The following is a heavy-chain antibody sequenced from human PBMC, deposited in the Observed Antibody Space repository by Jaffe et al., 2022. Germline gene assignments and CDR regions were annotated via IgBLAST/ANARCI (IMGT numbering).Heavy chain of an antibody. V-gene: IGHV1-69*01. CDR3: ARGELGYCSGGSCYHRAFDI. J-gene: IGHJ3*02. D-gene: IGHD2-15*01. CDR1: GGTFSSYA. CDR2: IIPIFGTA. Sequence: QVQLVQSGAEVKKPGSSVKVSCKASGGTFSSYAISWVRQAPGQGLEWMGGIIPIFGTANYAQKFQGRVTITADESTSTAYMELSSLRSEDTAVYYCARGELGYCSGGSCYHRAFDIWGQGTMVTVSS.